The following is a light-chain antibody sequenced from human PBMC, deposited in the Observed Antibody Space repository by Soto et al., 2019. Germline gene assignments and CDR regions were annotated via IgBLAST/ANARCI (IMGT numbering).Light chain of an antibody. CDR2: YDS. J-gene: IGLJ3*02. CDR1: NIGSES. CDR3: QVWDGSSDQQV. Sequence: SYELTQPPSVSVAPGETARIACGGNNIGSESVHWYQQKPGQAPVLIIYYDSARPSGIPERFSGSNSGNTATLIISRVEAGDGADYYCQVWDGSSDQQVFGGGTKVTVL. V-gene: IGLV3-21*04.